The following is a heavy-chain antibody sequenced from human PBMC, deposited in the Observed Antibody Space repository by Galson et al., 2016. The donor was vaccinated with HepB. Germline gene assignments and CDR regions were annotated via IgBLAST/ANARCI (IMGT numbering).Heavy chain of an antibody. Sequence: SLRLSCAASGFSFSSYGMHWVRQAPGKGLEWVAVIWHDGSNINYVDSVNGRFTISRDNYRNTLDLQMNSLRAEGTATYFCAKETSNWGQYYFDYWGQGTRVTVSS. CDR3: AKETSNWGQYYFDY. CDR1: GFSFSSYG. D-gene: IGHD3-16*01. V-gene: IGHV3-33*06. J-gene: IGHJ4*02. CDR2: IWHDGSNI.